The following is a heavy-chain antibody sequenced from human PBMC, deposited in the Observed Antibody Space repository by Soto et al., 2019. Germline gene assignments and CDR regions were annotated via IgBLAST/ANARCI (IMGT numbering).Heavy chain of an antibody. Sequence: PGGSLRLSCAASGIIFSSNWMHWVRQAPGKGLVWVSRINGAGSSTDYADSVKGRFTISRDNAKKMLYLQMNSLRAEDTAVYYCARDMGYYGSGSYYSVYNWFDPWGQGTLVTVSS. D-gene: IGHD3-10*01. CDR1: GIIFSSNW. V-gene: IGHV3-74*01. CDR2: INGAGSST. J-gene: IGHJ5*02. CDR3: ARDMGYYGSGSYYSVYNWFDP.